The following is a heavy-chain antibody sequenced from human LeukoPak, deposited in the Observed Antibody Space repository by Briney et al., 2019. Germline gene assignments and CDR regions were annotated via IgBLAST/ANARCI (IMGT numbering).Heavy chain of an antibody. CDR3: TTENGITMVRGVIITPRYFDY. CDR2: IKSKTDGGTT. Sequence: GGSLILSCAASRFTLSNAWMSWVRQAPGKGLEWVGRIKSKTDGGTTDYAAPVKGRFTISRDDSKNTLYLQMNSLKTEDTAVYYCTTENGITMVRGVIITPRYFDYWGQGTLVTVSS. J-gene: IGHJ4*02. D-gene: IGHD3-10*01. V-gene: IGHV3-15*01. CDR1: RFTLSNAW.